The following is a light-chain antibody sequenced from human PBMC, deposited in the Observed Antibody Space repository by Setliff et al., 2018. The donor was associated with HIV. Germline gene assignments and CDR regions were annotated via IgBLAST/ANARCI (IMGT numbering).Light chain of an antibody. CDR3: AAWDDSLSGYV. J-gene: IGLJ1*01. Sequence: QSVLTQPPSASGTPGRSITISCSGSISNIGSNTVNWYQQLPGTAPKLLMYGVDQRPSGVPDRFSASKSGTSASLATSGLQSEVEADYYCAAWDDSLSGYVFGTGTKVTVL. CDR2: GVD. V-gene: IGLV1-44*01. CDR1: ISNIGSNT.